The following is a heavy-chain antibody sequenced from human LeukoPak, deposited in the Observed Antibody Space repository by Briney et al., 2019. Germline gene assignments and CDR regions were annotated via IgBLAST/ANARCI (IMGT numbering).Heavy chain of an antibody. D-gene: IGHD3-3*01. J-gene: IGHJ6*03. CDR3: GRGQRAHVEWSNYMDV. CDR2: ISSSLSYI. V-gene: IGHV3-21*01. CDR1: GFTFSSYS. Sequence: GGSLRLSCAASGFTFSSYSMNWVRQAPGKGLEWVSSISSSLSYIYYADSVKGRFTISRDNAKNSLYLQMNSLRAEDTAVYYCGRGQRAHVEWSNYMDVWGKGTTVIVSS.